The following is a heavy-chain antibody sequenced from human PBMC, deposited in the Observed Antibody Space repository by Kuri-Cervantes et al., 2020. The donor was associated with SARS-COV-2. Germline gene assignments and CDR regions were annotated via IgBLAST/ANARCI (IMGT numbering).Heavy chain of an antibody. J-gene: IGHJ4*02. D-gene: IGHD2-15*01. Sequence: ASVKVSCKASGYTFTSYAMHWVRQAPGQRLEWMGWINAGNGNTKYSQKFQGRVTITRDTSASTAYMELSSLRSEDTAVYYCAATSGYCSGGSCHGNYWGRGTLVTVSS. CDR1: GYTFTSYA. CDR2: INAGNGNT. CDR3: AATSGYCSGGSCHGNY. V-gene: IGHV1-3*01.